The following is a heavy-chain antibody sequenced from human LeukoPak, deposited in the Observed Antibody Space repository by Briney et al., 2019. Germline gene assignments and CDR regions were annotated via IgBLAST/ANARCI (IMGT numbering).Heavy chain of an antibody. CDR3: ARGPCCSGGTCYSQFLDH. CDR1: GYTFTNYG. Sequence: GASVKVSCKASGYTFTNYGITWVRQAPGQGLEWMGWISAYNGDTTYAQNLQGRVTMTTDTSTSTAYMELRSLTSGDTAVYYCARGPCCSGGTCYSQFLDHWGQGTLVTVSS. J-gene: IGHJ4*02. V-gene: IGHV1-18*01. D-gene: IGHD2-15*01. CDR2: ISAYNGDT.